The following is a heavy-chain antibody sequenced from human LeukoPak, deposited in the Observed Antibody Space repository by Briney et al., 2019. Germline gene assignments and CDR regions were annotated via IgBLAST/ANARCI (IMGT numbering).Heavy chain of an antibody. J-gene: IGHJ5*02. Sequence: PSQTLSLTCTVSGGSINSGGYYWSWIRQLPGKGLEWIGHIYYSASAYYNPSLKSRVTMSVDTSNQFSLRLSSVTAADTAVYFCARSEGDYSDVLTGINWFDPWGQGTLVTVSS. D-gene: IGHD3-9*01. V-gene: IGHV4-31*02. CDR2: IYYSASA. CDR3: ARSEGDYSDVLTGINWFDP. CDR1: GGSINSGGYY.